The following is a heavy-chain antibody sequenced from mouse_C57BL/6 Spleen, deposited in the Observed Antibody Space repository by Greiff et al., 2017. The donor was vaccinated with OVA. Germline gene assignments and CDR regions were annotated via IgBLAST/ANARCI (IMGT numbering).Heavy chain of an antibody. CDR1: GFNIKDDY. V-gene: IGHV14-4*01. J-gene: IGHJ2*01. CDR3: TTDYGLNFDY. CDR2: IDPENGDT. D-gene: IGHD2-4*01. Sequence: EVQLQQSGAELVRPGASVKLSCTASGFNIKDDYMHWVKQRPEQGLEWIGWIDPENGDTEYASKFQGKATITADTSSNTAYLQLSSLTSEDTAVYYCTTDYGLNFDYWGQGTTLTVSS.